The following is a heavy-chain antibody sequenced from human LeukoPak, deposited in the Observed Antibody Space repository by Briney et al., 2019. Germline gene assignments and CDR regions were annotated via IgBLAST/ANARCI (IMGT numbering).Heavy chain of an antibody. CDR3: ASDHYGSGSPDY. V-gene: IGHV3-23*01. D-gene: IGHD3-10*01. CDR1: GFTFSSYA. J-gene: IGHJ4*02. Sequence: GGSLRLSCAASGFTFSSYAMSWVRQVPGKGLEWVSVISGSGDNTYYADSVKGRFTISRDNSKNTLYLQMNSLRAEDTAVYYCASDHYGSGSPDYWGQGTLVTVSS. CDR2: ISGSGDNT.